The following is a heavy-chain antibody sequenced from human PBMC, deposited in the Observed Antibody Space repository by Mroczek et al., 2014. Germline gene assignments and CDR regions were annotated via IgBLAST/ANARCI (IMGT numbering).Heavy chain of an antibody. CDR1: GFTFSSYG. CDR2: ISYDGSNK. V-gene: IGHV3-30*18. J-gene: IGHJ4*02. D-gene: IGHD6-13*01. CDR3: AKAIAAAGMFLPPFDY. Sequence: VQLVETGGGVVQPGRSLRLSCAASGFTFSSYGMHWVRQAPGKGLEWVAVISYDGSNKYYADSVKGRFTISRDNSKNTLYLQMNSLRAEDTAVYYCAKAIAAAGMFLPPFDYWGQGTLVTVSS.